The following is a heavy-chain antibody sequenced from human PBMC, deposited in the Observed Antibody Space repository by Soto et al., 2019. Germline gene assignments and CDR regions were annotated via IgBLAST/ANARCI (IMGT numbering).Heavy chain of an antibody. V-gene: IGHV4-34*01. CDR1: GESVSGYY. CDR2: INDSGST. CDR3: ARGRRGNIAAAGTGWFDP. J-gene: IGHJ5*02. Sequence: QVQLQQWGAGLLKPSETLSLTCAVYGESVSGYYWSWIRQTPGKGLEWIGEINDSGSTNYNPSLKSRVTISVDTSKNQFALKLSSVTAADTAVYYCARGRRGNIAAAGTGWFDPWGQGTLVTVSS. D-gene: IGHD6-13*01.